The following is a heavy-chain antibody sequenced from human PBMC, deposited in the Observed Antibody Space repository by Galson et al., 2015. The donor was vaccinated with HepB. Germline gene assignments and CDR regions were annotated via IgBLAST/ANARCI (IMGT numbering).Heavy chain of an antibody. CDR3: ARGITMVRGVKLWDYYYGTDV. D-gene: IGHD3-10*01. Sequence: SLRLSCAASGFTFSSYDMHWVRQATGKGLEWVSAIGTAGDTYYPGSVKGRFTISRENAKNSLYLQMNSLRAGDTAVYYCARGITMVRGVKLWDYYYGTDVWGQGTTVTVSS. V-gene: IGHV3-13*01. J-gene: IGHJ6*02. CDR1: GFTFSSYD. CDR2: IGTAGDT.